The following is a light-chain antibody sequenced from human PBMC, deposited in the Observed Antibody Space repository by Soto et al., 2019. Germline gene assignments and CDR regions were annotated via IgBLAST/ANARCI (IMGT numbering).Light chain of an antibody. J-gene: IGKJ2*01. CDR1: QRVSRN. CDR3: QQYNNWPPYT. V-gene: IGKV3-15*01. CDR2: GAS. Sequence: EILITQSPATLSVSPGERATLSCRASQRVSRNLAWYQQKPGQAPRLLIYGASTRATGIPARFSGSGSETEFTLTISGLQSEDFAVYYCQQYNNWPPYTFGQGTKVDIK.